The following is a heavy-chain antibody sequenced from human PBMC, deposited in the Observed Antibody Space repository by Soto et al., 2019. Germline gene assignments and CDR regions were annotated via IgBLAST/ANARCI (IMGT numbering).Heavy chain of an antibody. CDR1: GFTFSSYW. Sequence: EVQLVESGGGLVQPGGSLRLSCAASGFTFSSYWMSWVRQAPGKGLEWVANIKQDGSEKYYVDSAKGRFTISRDNAKNSMYLQMNSLRAEDTAVYYCARVPYYDFWSGYYFDYWGQGTLVTVSS. J-gene: IGHJ4*02. D-gene: IGHD3-3*01. CDR3: ARVPYYDFWSGYYFDY. V-gene: IGHV3-7*01. CDR2: IKQDGSEK.